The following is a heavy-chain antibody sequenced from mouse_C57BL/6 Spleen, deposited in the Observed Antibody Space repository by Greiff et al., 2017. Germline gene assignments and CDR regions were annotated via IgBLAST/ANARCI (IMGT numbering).Heavy chain of an antibody. CDR2: ISSGGDYI. CDR1: GFTFRSYA. D-gene: IGHD2-12*01. V-gene: IGHV5-9-1*02. CDR3: TRDTTIFDY. J-gene: IGHJ2*01. Sequence: DVMLVESGEGLVKPGGSLKLSCAASGFTFRSYAMSWVRQTPEKRLEWVAYISSGGDYIYYADTVKGRFTISRDNARNTLYLQMSSLKSEDTAMYYCTRDTTIFDYWGQGTTLTVSS.